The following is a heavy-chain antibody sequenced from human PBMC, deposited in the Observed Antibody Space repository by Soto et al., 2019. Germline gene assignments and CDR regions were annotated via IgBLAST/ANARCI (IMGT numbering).Heavy chain of an antibody. CDR2: ISYDGSNK. J-gene: IGHJ6*02. Sequence: GGSLRLSCAASGFTFSSYAMHWVRQAPGKGLEWVAVISYDGSNKYYADSVKGRFTISRDNSKNTLYLQMNSLRAEDTAVYYCARETDYDFWSGPYYGMDCWGQGTTVTGSS. CDR1: GFTFSSYA. CDR3: ARETDYDFWSGPYYGMDC. V-gene: IGHV3-30-3*01. D-gene: IGHD3-3*01.